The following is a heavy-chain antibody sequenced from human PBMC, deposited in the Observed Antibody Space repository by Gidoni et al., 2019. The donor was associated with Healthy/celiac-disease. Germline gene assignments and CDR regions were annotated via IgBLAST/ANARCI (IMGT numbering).Heavy chain of an antibody. CDR1: GFTFSLYE. V-gene: IGHV3-48*03. Sequence: EVQLVESGGGLVQPGGSLRLYCAASGFTFSLYEMNWVRQAPGKGLEWVSYISSSGSTFYYADSVKGRFTISRYNAKNSLYLQMNSLRAEDTAVYYCARGGSGYYYYYYMDVWGKGTTVTVSS. J-gene: IGHJ6*03. CDR2: ISSSGSTF. CDR3: ARGGSGYYYYYYMDV. D-gene: IGHD3-16*01.